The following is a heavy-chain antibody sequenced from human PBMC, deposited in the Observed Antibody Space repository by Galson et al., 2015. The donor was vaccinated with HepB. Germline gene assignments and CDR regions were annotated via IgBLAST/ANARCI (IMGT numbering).Heavy chain of an antibody. CDR2: ISSKSGYI. J-gene: IGHJ3*01. V-gene: IGHV3-21*06. CDR3: ARGAYCGGDCYEVDTFDV. Sequence: SLRLSCAASGFTFSSYSMNWVRQAPGKGLEWVAAISSKSGYIYHADSLKGRFTISRDNAKNSVYLQTNRLRAEDSALYYCARGAYCGGDCYEVDTFDVWGQGTIVTVSS. CDR1: GFTFSSYS. D-gene: IGHD2-21*02.